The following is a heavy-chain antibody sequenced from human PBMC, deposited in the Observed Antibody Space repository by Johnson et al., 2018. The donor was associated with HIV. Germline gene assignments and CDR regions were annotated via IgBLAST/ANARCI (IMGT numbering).Heavy chain of an antibody. Sequence: QVQLVESGGGVVQPGRSLRLSCAASRFTFSSYWMHWVRQAPGKGLEWVAVISSDGSAKYYADSVKGRFTISRDNSKNTLYLQMNSLRPEDTALYYCAKEVPDKFDVWGQGTMVTVSS. CDR2: ISSDGSAK. CDR3: AKEVPDKFDV. V-gene: IGHV3-30*18. CDR1: RFTFSSYW. J-gene: IGHJ3*01.